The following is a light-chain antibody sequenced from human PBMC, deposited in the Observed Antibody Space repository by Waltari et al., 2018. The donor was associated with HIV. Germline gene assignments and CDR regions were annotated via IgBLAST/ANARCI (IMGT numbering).Light chain of an antibody. CDR3: HQYSQWPLT. Sequence: EIIMTQSPATLSVSPGERATLSCRASQSVSTNLAWYQQRPGQAPRVLMYGTSTGATGVPGRFSGSGSGTEFTLTISSLQSEDVAVYYCHQYSQWPLTFGGGTKVEIK. CDR2: GTS. CDR1: QSVSTN. J-gene: IGKJ4*01. V-gene: IGKV3-15*01.